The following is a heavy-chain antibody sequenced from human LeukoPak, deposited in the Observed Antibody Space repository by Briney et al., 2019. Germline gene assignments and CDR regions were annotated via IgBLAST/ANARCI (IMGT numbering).Heavy chain of an antibody. CDR1: GFTFSRYC. CDR3: ARRRYSGSSQHFDY. CDR2: TRYDGSNE. D-gene: IGHD1-26*01. J-gene: IGHJ4*02. V-gene: IGHV3-30*02. Sequence: GGSLRLSCAASGFTFSRYCMHWVRQAPGKGLEWVSFTRYDGSNEYYADSVKGRFTISRDNAKNSLYLQMNSLRAEDTAVYYCARRRYSGSSQHFDYWGQGTLVTVSS.